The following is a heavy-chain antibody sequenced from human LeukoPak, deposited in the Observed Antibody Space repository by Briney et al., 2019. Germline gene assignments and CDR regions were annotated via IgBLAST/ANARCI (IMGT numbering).Heavy chain of an antibody. Sequence: SETLSLTCTVSGGSISSYYWSWIRQPPGKGLEWIGYIYYSGSTNYNPSLKSRVTISVDTSKNQFSLRLSSVTAADTAVYYCQSRYLEWLLEYWGQGTLVTVSS. D-gene: IGHD3-3*01. CDR3: QSRYLEWLLEY. CDR1: GGSISSYY. V-gene: IGHV4-59*08. J-gene: IGHJ4*02. CDR2: IYYSGST.